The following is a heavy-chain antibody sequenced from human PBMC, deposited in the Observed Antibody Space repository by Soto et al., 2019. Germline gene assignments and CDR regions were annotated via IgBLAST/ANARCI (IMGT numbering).Heavy chain of an antibody. Sequence: GGSLRLSCAASGFTFSSYWMHWVRQAPGKGLVWVSRINSDGSSTSYADSVKGRFTISRDNAKNTLYLQMNSLRAEDTAVYYCAKNHIAVDPDAFDIWGQGTMVTVSS. CDR3: AKNHIAVDPDAFDI. J-gene: IGHJ3*02. V-gene: IGHV3-74*01. D-gene: IGHD6-19*01. CDR2: INSDGSST. CDR1: GFTFSSYW.